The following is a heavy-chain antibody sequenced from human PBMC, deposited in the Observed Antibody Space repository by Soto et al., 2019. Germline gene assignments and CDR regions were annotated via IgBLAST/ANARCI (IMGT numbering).Heavy chain of an antibody. D-gene: IGHD1-26*01. CDR3: AKDTEWGGGRNIWYYFDS. J-gene: IGHJ4*02. Sequence: SETLSLTCAVSGGSISSGGYSWSWIRQPPGKGLEWIGYIYHSGSTYYNPSLKSRVTISVDRFKNQFSLKLSSVTAADTAFYFCAKDTEWGGGRNIWYYFDSWGLGTLVTVSS. CDR1: GGSISSGGYS. V-gene: IGHV4-30-2*01. CDR2: IYHSGST.